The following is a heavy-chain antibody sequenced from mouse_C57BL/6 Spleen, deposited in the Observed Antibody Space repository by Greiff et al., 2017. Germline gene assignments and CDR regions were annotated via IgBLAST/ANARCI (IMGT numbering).Heavy chain of an antibody. J-gene: IGHJ4*01. CDR3: AKIYYGNYEAMYY. V-gene: IGHV14-3*01. Sequence: VQLQQSVAELVRPGASVKLSCTASGFNIKNTYMHWVKQRPEQGLEWIGRIDPANGNTKYAPKFQGKATITADTSSNTASLQLSSLTSEDTSIYYCAKIYYGNYEAMYYWGQGTSVTVSS. CDR2: IDPANGNT. CDR1: GFNIKNTY. D-gene: IGHD2-1*01.